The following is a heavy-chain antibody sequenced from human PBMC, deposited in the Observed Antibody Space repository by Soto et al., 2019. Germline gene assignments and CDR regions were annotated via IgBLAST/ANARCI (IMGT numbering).Heavy chain of an antibody. Sequence: QVQLQESGPGLVKPSGTLSLTCAVTGGSISGQNWWSWVRQPPGKGLEWIAEIHHSGNTNYNPSLEGRVTILLDKSKSQISLNLGSVTAADTVVYYCAGQVDTTFTYNYWGRGTLITVSS. V-gene: IGHV4-4*02. D-gene: IGHD1-20*01. J-gene: IGHJ4*02. CDR1: GGSISGQNW. CDR2: IHHSGNT. CDR3: AGQVDTTFTYNY.